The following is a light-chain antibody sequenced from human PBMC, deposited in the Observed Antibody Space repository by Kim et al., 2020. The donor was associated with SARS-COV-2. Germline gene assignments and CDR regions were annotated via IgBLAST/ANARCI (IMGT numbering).Light chain of an antibody. CDR3: QAWDTNTVL. V-gene: IGLV3-1*01. CDR1: KLGDKY. Sequence: GSPGKTAIIPCSADKLGDKYACWYQQKPGQSPVLVIYHSDKRPPGIPERFSASNSGNTATLTISGTQAMDEADYYCQAWDTNTVLFGGGTKVTVL. J-gene: IGLJ2*01. CDR2: HSD.